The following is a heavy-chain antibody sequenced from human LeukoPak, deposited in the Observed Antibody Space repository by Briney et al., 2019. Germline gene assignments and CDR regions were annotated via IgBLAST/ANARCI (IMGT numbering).Heavy chain of an antibody. D-gene: IGHD2-2*02. CDR3: ARGGPTRSCGKTSCYKGDY. J-gene: IGHJ4*02. V-gene: IGHV1-2*02. CDR1: GYTLTDHY. Sequence: GASVKVSCKASGYTLTDHYVHWVRQAPGQGLEWMASMNPNSGSRKCAPRFDGRVTMTSDTSINTANMELSGLRSDDTAIYYCARGGPTRSCGKTSCYKGDYWGQGTLVSVSS. CDR2: MNPNSGSR.